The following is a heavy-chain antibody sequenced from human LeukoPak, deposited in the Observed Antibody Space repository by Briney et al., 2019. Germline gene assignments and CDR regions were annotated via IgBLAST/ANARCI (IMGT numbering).Heavy chain of an antibody. CDR3: ARDSTSGWPLFDY. CDR1: GGSFSGYY. V-gene: IGHV4-4*07. J-gene: IGHJ4*02. D-gene: IGHD6-19*01. Sequence: SETLSLTCAVYGGSFSGYYWSWIRQPAGKGLEWIGRIYTSGSTNYNPSLKSRVTMSVDTSKNQFSLKLSSVTAAVTAVYYCARDSTSGWPLFDYWGQGILVTVSS. CDR2: IYTSGST.